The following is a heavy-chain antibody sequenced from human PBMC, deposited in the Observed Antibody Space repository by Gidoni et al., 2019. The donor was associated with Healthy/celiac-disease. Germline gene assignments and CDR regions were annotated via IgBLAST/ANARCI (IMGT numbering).Heavy chain of an antibody. CDR3: AREIVVVAAIGVEGFDY. D-gene: IGHD2-15*01. J-gene: IGHJ4*02. CDR2: SNAGNGNT. Sequence: QVQLVQSGAEGKKPGASVKVSCQASGYTFTSYAMHWLRQAPGQRREWMGWSNAGNGNTKYSQKFQGRVTITRDTSASTAYMELISLRSEDTAVYYCAREIVVVAAIGVEGFDYWGQGTLVTVSS. V-gene: IGHV1-3*01. CDR1: GYTFTSYA.